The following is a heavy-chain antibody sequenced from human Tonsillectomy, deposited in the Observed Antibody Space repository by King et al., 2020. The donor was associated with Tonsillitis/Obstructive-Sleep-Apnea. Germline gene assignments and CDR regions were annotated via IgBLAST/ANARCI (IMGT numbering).Heavy chain of an antibody. CDR2: IIPILGIA. CDR1: GGTFSSYA. J-gene: IGHJ3*02. D-gene: IGHD5-18*01. CDR3: AREEVDTAIADAFDI. Sequence: QLVQSGAEVKKPGSSVKVSCKASGGTFSSYAISWVRQAPGQGLEWMGRIIPILGIANYAQKFQGRVTITADKSTSTAYMELSSLRSEDTAVYYCAREEVDTAIADAFDIWGQGTMVTVSS. V-gene: IGHV1-69*09.